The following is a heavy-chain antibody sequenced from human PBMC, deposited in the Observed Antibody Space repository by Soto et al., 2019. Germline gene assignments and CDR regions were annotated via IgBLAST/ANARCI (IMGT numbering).Heavy chain of an antibody. D-gene: IGHD3-10*01. CDR3: ARGGSGSYYYYGMDV. V-gene: IGHV1-18*01. CDR1: GYTFTSYG. Sequence: ASVKVSCKASGYTFTSYGISWVRQAPGQGLEWMGWISAYNGNTNYAQKLQGRVTMTTDTSTSTAYIELRSLRSDDTAVYYCARGGSGSYYYYGMDVWGQGTTVTVSS. CDR2: ISAYNGNT. J-gene: IGHJ6*02.